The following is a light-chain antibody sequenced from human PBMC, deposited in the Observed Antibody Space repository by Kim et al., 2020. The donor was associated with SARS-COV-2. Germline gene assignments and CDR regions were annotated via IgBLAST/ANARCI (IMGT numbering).Light chain of an antibody. J-gene: IGLJ3*02. CDR1: SSNIGSNY. Sequence: QSVLTQPPSASGTPGHRVTISCSGSSSNIGSNYVYWYQQLPGTAPKLLIYRNNQRPSGVPDLFSGSKSGTSASLAISGLRSEDEADYYCAAWDDSLRVFGGGTQLTVL. CDR2: RNN. V-gene: IGLV1-47*01. CDR3: AAWDDSLRV.